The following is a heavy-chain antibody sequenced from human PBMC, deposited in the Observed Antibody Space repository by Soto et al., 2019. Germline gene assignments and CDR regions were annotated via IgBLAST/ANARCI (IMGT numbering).Heavy chain of an antibody. CDR1: GGSFSGYY. V-gene: IGHV4-34*01. J-gene: IGHJ4*02. D-gene: IGHD7-27*01. CDR2: INHSGST. CDR3: ARGWGRIFDY. Sequence: LSLTCAVYGGSFSGYYWNWIRQPPGKGLEWIGEINHSGSTNYNPSLKSRVTISVDTSKNQFSLKLSSVTAADTAGYYCARGWGRIFDYWGQGTLVTVSS.